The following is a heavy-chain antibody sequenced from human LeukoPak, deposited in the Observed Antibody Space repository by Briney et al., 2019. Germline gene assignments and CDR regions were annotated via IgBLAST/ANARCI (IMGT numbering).Heavy chain of an antibody. J-gene: IGHJ4*02. CDR1: GYTFTTYS. Sequence: GASVKVSCKASGYTFTTYSMNWVRQAPGQGLEWMGWINPNSGYTNYAQKFQGRVTMTMDTSISTAYMELSTLRSDDTAVYSCARGPDTSGYYPFDFWGQGTLVTVSS. CDR2: INPNSGYT. D-gene: IGHD3-22*01. CDR3: ARGPDTSGYYPFDF. V-gene: IGHV1-2*02.